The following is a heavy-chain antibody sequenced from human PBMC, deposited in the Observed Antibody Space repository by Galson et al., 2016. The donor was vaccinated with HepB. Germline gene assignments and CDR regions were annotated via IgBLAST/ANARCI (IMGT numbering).Heavy chain of an antibody. CDR1: GFSLSTSGVG. J-gene: IGHJ4*02. D-gene: IGHD4-23*01. CDR2: IFWNDDK. CDR3: ARFGTEITPGGPFDS. Sequence: PALVKPTQTLTLTCTFSGFSLSTSGVGVGWIRQPPGRALEWLALIFWNDDKRYSPSLKSRLTITKDTSKNHVVLTVTNMDPVDTATYYCARFGTEITPGGPFDSWGQGTL. V-gene: IGHV2-5*01.